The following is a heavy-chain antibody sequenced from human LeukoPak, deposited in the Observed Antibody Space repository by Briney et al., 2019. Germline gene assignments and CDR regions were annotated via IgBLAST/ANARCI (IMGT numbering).Heavy chain of an antibody. CDR2: ISSSSSYI. D-gene: IGHD1-26*01. J-gene: IGHJ4*02. CDR1: GFTFSSYS. V-gene: IGHV3-21*01. CDR3: ARDALHSGSYHFDY. Sequence: GGSLRLSCAASGFTFSSYSMNWVRQAPGKGLEWVSSISSSSSYIYYADSVKGRFTISRDNSKNTLYLQMNSLRAEDTAVYYCARDALHSGSYHFDYWGQGTLVTVSS.